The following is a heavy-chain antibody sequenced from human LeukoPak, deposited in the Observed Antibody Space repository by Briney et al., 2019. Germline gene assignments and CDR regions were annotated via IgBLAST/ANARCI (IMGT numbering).Heavy chain of an antibody. J-gene: IGHJ4*02. V-gene: IGHV3-43*01. CDR3: AREKRRLVDY. CDR1: GFTFNEYT. CDR2: ITHDGGAA. D-gene: IGHD6-25*01. Sequence: GGSLRLSCAASGFTFNEYTMHWVRQAPGKGLERVSLITHDGGAAFYADSVRGRFTISRNNSRNSLYLQMDSLRTEDTALYYCAREKRRLVDYWGQGTLVTVSS.